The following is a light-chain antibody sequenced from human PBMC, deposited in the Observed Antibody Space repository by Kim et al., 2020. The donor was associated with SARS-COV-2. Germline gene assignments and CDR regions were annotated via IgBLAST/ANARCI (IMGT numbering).Light chain of an antibody. CDR3: AAWDDSLNGPV. Sequence: GQRVTISCSGSGSNIGSNIVNWYQHLPGTAPKLLIYNNNQRPSGVPDRFSGSRSGTSASLAISGLQSDDDANYYCAAWDDSLNGPVFGGGTKLTVL. CDR1: GSNIGSNI. J-gene: IGLJ2*01. CDR2: NNN. V-gene: IGLV1-44*01.